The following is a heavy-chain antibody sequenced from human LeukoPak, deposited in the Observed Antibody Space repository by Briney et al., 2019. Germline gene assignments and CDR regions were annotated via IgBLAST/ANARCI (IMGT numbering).Heavy chain of an antibody. CDR3: ARRSYYGSGSYYAPLNY. D-gene: IGHD3-10*01. CDR1: GGSFSGYY. V-gene: IGHV4-34*01. J-gene: IGHJ4*02. CDR2: INRSGST. Sequence: SETLSLTCAVYGGSFSGYYWSWIRQPPGKGLEWIGEINRSGSTNYNPSLKSRVTVSVDTSKNQFSLKLSSVTAADTAVYYCARRSYYGSGSYYAPLNYWGQGTLVTVSS.